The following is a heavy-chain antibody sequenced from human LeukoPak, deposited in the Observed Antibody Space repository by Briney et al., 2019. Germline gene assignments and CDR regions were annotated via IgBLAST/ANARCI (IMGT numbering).Heavy chain of an antibody. Sequence: PSETLSLTCTVSGGSIRSYYWSWIRQPPGKGLEWIGYIYYSGSTNYNPSLKSRVTISVDTSKNQFSLKLSSVTAADTAVYYCARRSGNDAFDIWGQGTMVTVSS. V-gene: IGHV4-59*08. J-gene: IGHJ3*02. CDR2: IYYSGST. CDR3: ARRSGNDAFDI. D-gene: IGHD1-26*01. CDR1: GGSIRSYY.